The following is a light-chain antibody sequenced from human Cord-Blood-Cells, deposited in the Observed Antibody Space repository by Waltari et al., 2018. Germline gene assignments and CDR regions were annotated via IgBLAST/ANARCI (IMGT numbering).Light chain of an antibody. J-gene: IGKJ4*01. Sequence: DIVMTQSPLSLPVTPGEPASISRRSSQSLLHSNGYTYLDWYLQKPGQSPQLLIYLGSNRASGVPDMFSGSGSGTDFTLKISRVEAEDVGVYYCMQALQTPLTFGGGTKVDIK. CDR3: MQALQTPLT. CDR1: QSLLHSNGYTY. CDR2: LGS. V-gene: IGKV2-28*01.